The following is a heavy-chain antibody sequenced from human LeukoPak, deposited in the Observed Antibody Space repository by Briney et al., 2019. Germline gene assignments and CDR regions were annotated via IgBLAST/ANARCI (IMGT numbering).Heavy chain of an antibody. Sequence: SVKVSCKASGGTFSSYAISWVRQAPGQGLEWMGGIIPIFGTANYAQKFQGRVTITADKSTSTAHMELSSLRSEDTAVYYCARARGSTYYYGSGPYYCYGMDVWGKGTTVTVSS. CDR1: GGTFSSYA. CDR2: IIPIFGTA. V-gene: IGHV1-69*06. CDR3: ARARGSTYYYGSGPYYCYGMDV. J-gene: IGHJ6*04. D-gene: IGHD3-10*01.